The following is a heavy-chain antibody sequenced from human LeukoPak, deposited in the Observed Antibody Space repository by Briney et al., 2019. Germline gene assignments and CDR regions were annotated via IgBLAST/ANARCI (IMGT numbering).Heavy chain of an antibody. J-gene: IGHJ6*02. CDR1: GGTFSSYA. V-gene: IGHV1-69*04. D-gene: IGHD6-13*01. CDR2: IIPILGIA. CDR3: ARDLGEAAAGFYYYYGMDV. Sequence: GASVKVSCKASGGTFSSYAISWVRQAPGQGLEWMGRIIPILGIANYAQKFQGRATITADKSTSTAYMELSSLRSEDTAVYYCARDLGEAAAGFYYYYGMDVWGQGTTVTVSS.